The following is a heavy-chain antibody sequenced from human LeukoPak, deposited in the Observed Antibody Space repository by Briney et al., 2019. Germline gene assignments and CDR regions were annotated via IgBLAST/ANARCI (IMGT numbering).Heavy chain of an antibody. V-gene: IGHV4-4*07. CDR1: GGSISIYY. CDR3: ARGPTTVTRAFDY. Sequence: SETLSLTCSVSGGSISIYYWSWTRQPAGKGLEWIGRIYISGSTNYNPSLKSRVTMSVDTSKNQFSLKLSSVTAADTAVYYCARGPTTVTRAFDYWGQGTLVTVSS. D-gene: IGHD4-17*01. J-gene: IGHJ4*02. CDR2: IYISGST.